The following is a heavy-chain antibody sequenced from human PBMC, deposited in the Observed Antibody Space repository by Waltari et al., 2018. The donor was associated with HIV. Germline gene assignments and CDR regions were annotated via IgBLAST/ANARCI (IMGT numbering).Heavy chain of an antibody. D-gene: IGHD6-13*01. CDR2: IWYDGSNK. Sequence: QVQVVQYGGGVVQPGRSLRLSCAGAGFTFSRYGMHWVRQAPGKGLEWVALIWYDGSNKYYADSVKGRFAISRDNSKNTAYLQMNSLRAEDTAVYYCARDRSSSWYGKDYYYFGMDVWGQGTTVTVSS. CDR1: GFTFSRYG. CDR3: ARDRSSSWYGKDYYYFGMDV. V-gene: IGHV3-33*01. J-gene: IGHJ6*02.